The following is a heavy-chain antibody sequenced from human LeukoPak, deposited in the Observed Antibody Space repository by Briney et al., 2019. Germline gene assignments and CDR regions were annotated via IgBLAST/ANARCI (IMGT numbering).Heavy chain of an antibody. CDR3: AKDRCGGDCYFDY. Sequence: PGGSLRLSCAASGFTFSDAWMTWVRQAPGKGLEWVGRIKSKTDGGTTDYGAPVKGRFTVARDDSKDTLYLQMNSLKTEDTAVYYCAKDRCGGDCYFDYWGQGTLVTVSS. V-gene: IGHV3-15*01. D-gene: IGHD2-21*01. CDR2: IKSKTDGGTT. J-gene: IGHJ4*02. CDR1: GFTFSDAW.